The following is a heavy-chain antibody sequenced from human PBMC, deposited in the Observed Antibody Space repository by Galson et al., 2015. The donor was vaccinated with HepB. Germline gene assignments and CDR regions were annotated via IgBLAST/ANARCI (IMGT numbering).Heavy chain of an antibody. D-gene: IGHD3-3*01. CDR2: INSDGSST. V-gene: IGHV3-74*01. Sequence: LRLSCAASGFTFSSYWMHWVRQAPGKGLVWVSRINSDGSSTSYADSVKGRFTISRDNAKNTLYLQMNSLRAEDTAVYYCARVGRGVFGVVNAFDIWGQGTMVTVSS. CDR3: ARVGRGVFGVVNAFDI. CDR1: GFTFSSYW. J-gene: IGHJ3*02.